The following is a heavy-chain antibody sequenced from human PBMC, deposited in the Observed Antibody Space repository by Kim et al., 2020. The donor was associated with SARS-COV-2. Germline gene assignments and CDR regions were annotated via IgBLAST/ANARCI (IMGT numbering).Heavy chain of an antibody. CDR3: AKITDYYDSRGYEFDQ. CDR1: GFSFRNYY. J-gene: IGHJ4*02. V-gene: IGHV3-11*01. CDR2: ISTTGSTM. D-gene: IGHD3-22*01. Sequence: GGSLRLSCAASGFSFRNYYMTWIRQAPGRGLEWVSHISTTGSTMHYADSVRGRFSISRDNAKESLYLQMNNLRAEDTALYYCAKITDYYDSRGYEFDQWGQGIQVTVSS.